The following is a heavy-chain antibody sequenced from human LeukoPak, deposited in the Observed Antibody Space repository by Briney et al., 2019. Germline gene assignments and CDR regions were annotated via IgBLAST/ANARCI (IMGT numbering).Heavy chain of an antibody. CDR1: GFTFSTYS. J-gene: IGHJ4*02. CDR2: ISSIRTYI. D-gene: IGHD3-3*01. CDR3: ASLRWVESRN. V-gene: IGHV3-21*01. Sequence: PGGSLRLSCAASGFTFSTYSMNWVRQAPGKGLEWVSSISSIRTYIFYADSVKGRFTISRDNANNSLYLRMDSLRVEDTAVYYCASLRWVESRNWGQGTLVTVSS.